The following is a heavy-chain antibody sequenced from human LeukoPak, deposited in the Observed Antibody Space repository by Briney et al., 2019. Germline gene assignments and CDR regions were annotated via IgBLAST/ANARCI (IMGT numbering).Heavy chain of an antibody. V-gene: IGHV1-18*01. CDR3: ARMAPYQLLTYYYYGMDV. CDR1: GYTFTSYG. Sequence: ASVKVSCKASGYTFTSYGISWVRQAPGQGLEWMGWISAYNSNTNYAQKLQGRVTMTTDTSTSTAYMELRSLRSDDTAVYYCARMAPYQLLTYYYYGMDVWGQGTTVTVSS. D-gene: IGHD2-2*01. CDR2: ISAYNSNT. J-gene: IGHJ6*02.